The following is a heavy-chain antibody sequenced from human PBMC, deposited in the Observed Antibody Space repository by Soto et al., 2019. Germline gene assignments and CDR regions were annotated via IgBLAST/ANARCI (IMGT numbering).Heavy chain of an antibody. CDR1: GLTVDNAW. CDR3: AISDGWRRWSYL. D-gene: IGHD6-19*01. CDR2: IKSKYDGETT. V-gene: IGHV3-15*01. Sequence: EVQVVESGGGLVKPGGSLRLSCAASGLTVDNAWMSWVRQAPGKGLEWIGRIKSKYDGETTDYAAPVEGRFTISRDDSKDTVYLEVNDLKIDDTAVYFCAISDGWRRWSYLWGRGTLVTVSS. J-gene: IGHJ2*01.